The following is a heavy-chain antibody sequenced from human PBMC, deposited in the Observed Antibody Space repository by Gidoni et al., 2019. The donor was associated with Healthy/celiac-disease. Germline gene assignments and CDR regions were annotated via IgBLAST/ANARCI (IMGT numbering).Heavy chain of an antibody. J-gene: IGHJ6*02. D-gene: IGHD5-18*01. V-gene: IGHV3-30*03. CDR1: GFTFSSYG. CDR2: RSYDGINK. CDR3: ARPTVDTAMVYGMDV. Sequence: QVQLVASGGGVVQPGRSLRLPCAASGFTFSSYGMFWVRQAPGKGLGWVAVRSYDGINKYYADSVKGRFTISRDNSKNTLYLQMNSLRAEDTAVYYCARPTVDTAMVYGMDVWGQGTTVTVSS.